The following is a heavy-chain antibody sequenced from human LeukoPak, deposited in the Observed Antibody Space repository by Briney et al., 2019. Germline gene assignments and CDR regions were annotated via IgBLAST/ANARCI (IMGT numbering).Heavy chain of an antibody. Sequence: PSETLSLTCTVSGGSISSGSYYWSWIRQPAGKGLEWIGRIYTSGSTNYNPSLKSRVTISVGTSKNQFSLKLSSVTAADTAVYYCARAKPLGYCSGGSCYRTHYFDYWGQGTLVTVSS. D-gene: IGHD2-15*01. J-gene: IGHJ4*02. CDR1: GGSISSGSYY. CDR3: ARAKPLGYCSGGSCYRTHYFDY. V-gene: IGHV4-61*02. CDR2: IYTSGST.